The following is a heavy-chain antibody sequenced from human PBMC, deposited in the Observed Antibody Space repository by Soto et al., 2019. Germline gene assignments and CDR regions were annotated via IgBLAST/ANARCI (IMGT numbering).Heavy chain of an antibody. J-gene: IGHJ4*02. CDR2: ISSSSSYI. D-gene: IGHD3-16*01. Sequence: EVQLVESGGGLVKPGGSLRLSCAASGFTFSSYSMNWVRQAPGKGLEWVSSISSSSSYIYYADSVKGRFTISRDNAKNSLYLQMNGLRAEDTAVYYCVGPLIAGNDYWGQGTLVTVSS. CDR1: GFTFSSYS. CDR3: VGPLIAGNDY. V-gene: IGHV3-21*01.